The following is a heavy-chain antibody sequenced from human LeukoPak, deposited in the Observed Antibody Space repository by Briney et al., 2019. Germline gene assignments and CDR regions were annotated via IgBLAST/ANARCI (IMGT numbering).Heavy chain of an antibody. J-gene: IGHJ4*02. CDR2: ISAYNGNT. D-gene: IGHD3-22*01. CDR3: ARDPAYYDSSGYFDY. Sequence: ASVKVSCKASGYTFTSYGISWVRQAPGQGLEWMGWISAYNGNTNYAQKLQGRVTMTTDTSTSAAYMELRSQRSDDTAVYYCARDPAYYDSSGYFDYWGQGTLVTVSS. CDR1: GYTFTSYG. V-gene: IGHV1-18*01.